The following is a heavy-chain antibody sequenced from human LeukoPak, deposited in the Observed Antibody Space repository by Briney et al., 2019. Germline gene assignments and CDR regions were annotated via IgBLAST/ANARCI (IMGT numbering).Heavy chain of an antibody. CDR1: GFTFSSYA. V-gene: IGHV3-23*01. D-gene: IGHD1-26*01. J-gene: IGHJ4*02. CDR3: AKGFGQGGLFDY. CDR2: ISGSGGST. Sequence: GGSLRLSCAASGFTFSSYAMRWVRQAPGKGLEWVSAISGSGGSTYYADSVKGRFTISRDNSKNTLYLQMNSLRAEDTAVYYCAKGFGQGGLFDYWGQGTLVTVSS.